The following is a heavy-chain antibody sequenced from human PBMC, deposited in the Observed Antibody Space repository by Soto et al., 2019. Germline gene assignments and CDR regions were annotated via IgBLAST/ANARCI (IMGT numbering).Heavy chain of an antibody. Sequence: GGSLRLSCIASGFTLSTYSMTWVRQAPGKGLEWLSYISKSSTTINYADSVKGRFTISRDNAKNSVYLEMSSLRDEDSAVYYCARDPPDFYYYGMDVWGQGTTVTVSS. CDR1: GFTLSTYS. CDR3: ARDPPDFYYYGMDV. CDR2: ISKSSTTI. J-gene: IGHJ6*02. V-gene: IGHV3-48*02.